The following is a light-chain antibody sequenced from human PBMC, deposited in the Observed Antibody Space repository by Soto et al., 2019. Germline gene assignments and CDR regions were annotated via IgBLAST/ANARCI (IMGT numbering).Light chain of an antibody. Sequence: QSALTQPASVSGSPGQSITISCTGTSSDVGGYNYVSWYQQHPGKAPKLMIYDVSNRPSGVSNRFSGSKSGNMASLTISGLQAEDEADYYCSSYTSSSTPHNYVFGTGTKLTVL. CDR2: DVS. J-gene: IGLJ1*01. V-gene: IGLV2-14*01. CDR1: SSDVGGYNY. CDR3: SSYTSSSTPHNYV.